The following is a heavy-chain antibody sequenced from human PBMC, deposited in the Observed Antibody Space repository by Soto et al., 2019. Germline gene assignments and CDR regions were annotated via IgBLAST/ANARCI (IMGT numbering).Heavy chain of an antibody. J-gene: IGHJ4*02. Sequence: QVQLQESGPGLVKPSQTLSLTCIVSGGSTSSGDYYRSWIRQYPGKGLEWIGSIHYSGTIYYNPSLRSRATMSVDTSNFQFPLKLSSVTAADPAVYYCTRGLDWAKLGYWGQGTLVTVSS. CDR3: TRGLDWAKLGY. CDR2: IHYSGTI. D-gene: IGHD3-16*01. CDR1: GGSTSSGDYY. V-gene: IGHV4-31*03.